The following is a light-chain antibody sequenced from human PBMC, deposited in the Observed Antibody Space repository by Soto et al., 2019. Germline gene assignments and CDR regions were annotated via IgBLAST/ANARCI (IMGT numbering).Light chain of an antibody. CDR3: QQYNNWPRT. CDR1: QSVSSSY. J-gene: IGKJ1*01. V-gene: IGKV3-15*01. Sequence: EIVLTQSPGTLSLSPGERATLSCRASQSVSSSYLAWYQQKPGQAPRLLIYGASSRATGIPARFSGSGSGTEFTLTISSLQPEDFAVYYCQQYNNWPRTFGKGTKV. CDR2: GAS.